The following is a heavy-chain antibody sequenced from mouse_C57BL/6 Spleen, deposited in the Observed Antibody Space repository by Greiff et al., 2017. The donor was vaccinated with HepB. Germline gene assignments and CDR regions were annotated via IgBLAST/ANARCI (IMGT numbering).Heavy chain of an antibody. CDR2: IRNKANGYTT. J-gene: IGHJ4*01. Sequence: EVKLVESGGGLVQPGGSLSLSCAASGFTFTDYYMSWVRQPPGKALEWLGFIRNKANGYTTEYSASVKGRFTISRDNSQSILYLQMNALRAEDSATYYCARSLSYYYAMDYWGQGTSVTVSS. CDR1: GFTFTDYY. V-gene: IGHV7-3*01. CDR3: ARSLSYYYAMDY. D-gene: IGHD1-1*01.